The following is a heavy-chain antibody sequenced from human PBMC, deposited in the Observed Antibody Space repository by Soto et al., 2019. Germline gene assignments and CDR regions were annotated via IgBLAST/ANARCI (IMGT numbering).Heavy chain of an antibody. CDR3: ARDRILDGLDV. J-gene: IGHJ6*02. CDR2: ISNSETT. Sequence: QVQLQESGPGLVKPSETLSLKCTVSGGSISSGFYWSWIRQHPGKGLVWIGYISNSETTNYNPSLKRRVSISIDTSNNQFSLKLTSVTAADTAVYYCARDRILDGLDVWGQGTTVTVS. CDR1: GGSISSGFY. V-gene: IGHV4-61*01.